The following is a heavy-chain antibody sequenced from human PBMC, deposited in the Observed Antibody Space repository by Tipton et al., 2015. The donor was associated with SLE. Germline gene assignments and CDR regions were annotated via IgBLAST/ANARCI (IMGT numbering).Heavy chain of an antibody. CDR3: TRGGFREPDDFYYGTDV. V-gene: IGHV4-39*07. Sequence: TLSLTCAISGDSIRSDIYYWGWIRQPPGKGLEWIGNIYHGGSTYYNPSLKSRLTISVDTSENEFSLRLNSVTAADTAVYYCTRGGFREPDDFYYGTDVWGQGTPVTVSS. CDR2: IYHGGST. D-gene: IGHD3-10*01. CDR1: GDSIRSDIYY. J-gene: IGHJ6*02.